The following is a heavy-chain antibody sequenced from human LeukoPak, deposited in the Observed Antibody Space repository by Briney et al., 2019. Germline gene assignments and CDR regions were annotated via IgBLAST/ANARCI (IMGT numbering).Heavy chain of an antibody. D-gene: IGHD2-8*01. CDR1: GFTFNNYA. CDR3: ARDLLMVYATRPNYFDY. J-gene: IGHJ4*02. Sequence: GGSLRLSCAASGFTFNNYAMNWVRQAPGKGLEWVSYISSSSSTICYADSVKGRFTISRDNAKNSLYLQMNSLRAEDTAVYYCARDLLMVYATRPNYFDYWGQGTLVTVSS. CDR2: ISSSSSTI. V-gene: IGHV3-48*01.